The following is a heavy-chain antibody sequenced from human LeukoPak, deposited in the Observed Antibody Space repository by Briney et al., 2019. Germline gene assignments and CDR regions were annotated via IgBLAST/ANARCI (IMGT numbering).Heavy chain of an antibody. CDR1: GFIFSNDP. D-gene: IGHD3-10*01. CDR3: ARGLWFEYAFDI. V-gene: IGHV3-74*01. CDR2: INSDGTST. J-gene: IGHJ3*02. Sequence: QSGGSLRLSCAASGFIFSNDPMNWVRQAPGKGLVWVSRINSDGTSTTYADSVKGRFTISRDNAKNTLYLQMNSLRAEDTAVYYCARGLWFEYAFDIWGQGTMVTVSS.